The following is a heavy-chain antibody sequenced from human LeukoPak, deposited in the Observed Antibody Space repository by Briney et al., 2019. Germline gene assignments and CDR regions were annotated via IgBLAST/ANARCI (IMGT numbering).Heavy chain of an antibody. V-gene: IGHV1-69*13. CDR2: IIPIFGTA. J-gene: IGHJ3*02. Sequence: ASVKVSCKASGGTFSSYAISWVRQAPGQGLEWMGGIIPIFGTANYAQKFQGRVTITADESTSTAYMELSSPRSEDTAVYYCASRSLGYGDLQSEAFDIWGQGTMVTVSS. CDR3: ASRSLGYGDLQSEAFDI. CDR1: GGTFSSYA. D-gene: IGHD4-17*01.